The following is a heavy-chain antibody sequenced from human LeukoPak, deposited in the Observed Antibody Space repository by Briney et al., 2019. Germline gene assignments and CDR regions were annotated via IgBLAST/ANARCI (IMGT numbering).Heavy chain of an antibody. CDR2: ITGDGGST. CDR1: GFSFDDYA. J-gene: IGHJ4*02. CDR3: ARTGNFDH. V-gene: IGHV3-43*02. Sequence: GGSLRLSCAASGFSFDDYAMHWVRQTPEQGLEWVSLITGDGGSTYYADSVKGRFTISRDNSGNSLYLQMNSLTTEDTAFYYCARTGNFDHWGQGALVTVSS. D-gene: IGHD1-14*01.